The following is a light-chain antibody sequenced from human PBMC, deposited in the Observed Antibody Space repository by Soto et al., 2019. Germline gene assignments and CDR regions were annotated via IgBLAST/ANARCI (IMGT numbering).Light chain of an antibody. Sequence: QSVLTQPASVSGSPGQSITISCTGTSSDVGGYNYVSWYQQHPGKAPKLMIYEVSNRPSGVSNRFSGSKSGNTASLTISGLQAEDEADYYCTSYTTSSTHWVFGGVTKLTVL. CDR2: EVS. J-gene: IGLJ3*02. CDR1: SSDVGGYNY. CDR3: TSYTTSSTHWV. V-gene: IGLV2-14*01.